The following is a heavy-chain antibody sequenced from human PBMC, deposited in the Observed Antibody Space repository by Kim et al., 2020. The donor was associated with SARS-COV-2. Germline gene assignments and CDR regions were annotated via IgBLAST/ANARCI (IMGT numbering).Heavy chain of an antibody. Sequence: KRYSPSLKSRLTITKDTSKNQVVLTMTNMDPVDTATYYCAQSYDLRFDYWGQGTLVTVSS. CDR3: AQSYDLRFDY. J-gene: IGHJ4*02. D-gene: IGHD3-3*01. CDR2: K. V-gene: IGHV2-5*01.